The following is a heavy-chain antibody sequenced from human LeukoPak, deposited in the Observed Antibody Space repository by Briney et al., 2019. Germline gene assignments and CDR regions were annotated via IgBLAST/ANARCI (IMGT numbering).Heavy chain of an antibody. D-gene: IGHD6-6*01. Sequence: GGYLRLSCTASGFSFSGHWMHWARQLPGKGLVWVSRISPTGSTTSYADSVKGRFTVSRDNAKNTLYLQVNNLRAEDTAVYYCARGPNSNWSGLDFWGQGTLLTVSS. J-gene: IGHJ4*02. CDR2: ISPTGSTT. CDR1: GFSFSGHW. CDR3: ARGPNSNWSGLDF. V-gene: IGHV3-74*01.